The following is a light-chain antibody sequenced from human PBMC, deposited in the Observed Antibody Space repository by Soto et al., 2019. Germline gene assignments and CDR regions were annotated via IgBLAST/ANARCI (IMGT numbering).Light chain of an antibody. CDR3: SSYTTSSSYD. V-gene: IGLV2-14*01. Sequence: QSAVTQPAAVSGAPGQALSISRTGTSSDGGGYIYVSWYQQHPGKAPKLMIYDVTSRPSGVSYRFSGSKSGNTASLTISGLQAEDEADYYCSSYTTSSSYDFGTGTKVTV. CDR2: DVT. CDR1: SSDGGGYIY. J-gene: IGLJ1*01.